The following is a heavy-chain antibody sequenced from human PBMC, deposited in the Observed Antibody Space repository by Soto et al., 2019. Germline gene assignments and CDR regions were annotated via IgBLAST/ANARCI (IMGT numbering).Heavy chain of an antibody. J-gene: IGHJ6*02. CDR3: ARDLGIAVAGTDYYHGMDV. CDR2: INPNSGGT. V-gene: IGHV1-2*04. D-gene: IGHD6-19*01. Sequence: VSCRASGDTVTGDDMHWVRQAPKQGLEWMGWINPNSGGTNYAQKFRGWVTMTRDTSISTAYMELSRLRSDDTAVYYCARDLGIAVAGTDYYHGMDVSGQGTTVSVPS. CDR1: GDTVTGDD.